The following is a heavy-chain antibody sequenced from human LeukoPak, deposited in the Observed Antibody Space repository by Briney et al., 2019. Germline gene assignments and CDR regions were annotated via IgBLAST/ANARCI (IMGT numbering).Heavy chain of an antibody. V-gene: IGHV1-46*01. CDR1: GYTFTSYY. CDR2: INPSGGST. Sequence: GASVKVSCKASGYTFTSYYMHWVRQAPGQGLEWMGIINPSGGSTSYAQKFQGRVTMTRDTSTSTVYMELSSLRSEDTAVYYCARDHHSSGYYRRSDYWGQGTLVTVSS. D-gene: IGHD3-22*01. CDR3: ARDHHSSGYYRRSDY. J-gene: IGHJ4*02.